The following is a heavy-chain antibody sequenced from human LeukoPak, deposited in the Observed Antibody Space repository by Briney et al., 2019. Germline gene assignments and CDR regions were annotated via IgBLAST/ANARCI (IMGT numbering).Heavy chain of an antibody. D-gene: IGHD3-3*01. CDR1: GGSFSGYY. CDR3: ARGHLITIFGVVIISNWFDP. Sequence: SETLSLTCAVYGGSFSGYYWSWIRQPPGRGLEWIGEINHSGSTNYNPSLKSRVTISVDTSKNQFSLKLSSVTAADTAVYYCARGHLITIFGVVIISNWFDPWGQGTLVTVSS. V-gene: IGHV4-34*01. CDR2: INHSGST. J-gene: IGHJ5*02.